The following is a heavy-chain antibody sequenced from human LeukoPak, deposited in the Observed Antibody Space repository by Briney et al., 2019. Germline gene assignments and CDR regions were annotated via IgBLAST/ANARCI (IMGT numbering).Heavy chain of an antibody. J-gene: IGHJ6*03. CDR2: MNHNSGNT. CDR3: ARLYYGDYGRSHYYYYYMDV. Sequence: GASVKVSCKASGYTFTSYDINWVRQATGRGLEWMGWMNHNSGNTDYAQKFQGRVTMTRNTSINTAYMELRSLRSEDTAVYYCARLYYGDYGRSHYYYYYMDVWGKGTTVTVSS. CDR1: GYTFTSYD. V-gene: IGHV1-8*01. D-gene: IGHD4-17*01.